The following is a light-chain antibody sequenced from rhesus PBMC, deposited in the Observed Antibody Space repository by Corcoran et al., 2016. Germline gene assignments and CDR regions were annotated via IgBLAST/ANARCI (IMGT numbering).Light chain of an antibody. CDR2: DAS. J-gene: IGKJ1*01. V-gene: IGKV1-38*01. CDR3: QQRNSYPWT. CDR1: QGISSY. Sequence: DIQLTQSPSSLSASVGDRVTITCRASQGISSYLAWYQQKSGKAPKLLIYDASKLQSGCPTRFSGRGSGTEFTLSISSLQPEDFAPYYCQQRNSYPWTFGQGTKVEIK.